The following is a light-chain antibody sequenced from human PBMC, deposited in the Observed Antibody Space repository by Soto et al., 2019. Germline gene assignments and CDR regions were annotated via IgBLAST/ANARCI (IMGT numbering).Light chain of an antibody. CDR2: DVS. CDR3: SSYRSSSTLYV. Sequence: QSVLTQPASVSGPPGQSITISCTGTSRDVGGYNYVSWYQQHPGKAPKLMIFDVSNRPSGVSIRFSGSKSGNTASLTISGLQAEDEADYYCSSYRSSSTLYVFGTGTKVTVL. CDR1: SRDVGGYNY. V-gene: IGLV2-14*01. J-gene: IGLJ1*01.